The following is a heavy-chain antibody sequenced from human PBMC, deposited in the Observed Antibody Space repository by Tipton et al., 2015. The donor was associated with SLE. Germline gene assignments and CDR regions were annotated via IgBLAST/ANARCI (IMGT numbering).Heavy chain of an antibody. D-gene: IGHD6-6*01. Sequence: LRLSCTVSGGSISSGSYYWSWIRQPAGKGLEWIGRIYTSGSTNYNPSLKSRVTISEDTSKNQFSLKLSSVTAADTAVYYCAREGYSSSSVYYYMDVWGKGTTVTVSS. J-gene: IGHJ6*03. V-gene: IGHV4-61*02. CDR3: AREGYSSSSVYYYMDV. CDR2: IYTSGST. CDR1: GGSISSGSYY.